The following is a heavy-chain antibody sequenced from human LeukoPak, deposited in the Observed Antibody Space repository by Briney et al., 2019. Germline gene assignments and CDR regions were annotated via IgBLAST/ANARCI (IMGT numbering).Heavy chain of an antibody. J-gene: IGHJ5*02. D-gene: IGHD4-17*01. V-gene: IGHV3-74*01. CDR1: GFTFSSYW. Sequence: GGSLRLSCAASGFTFSSYWMHWVRQAPGKGLVWVSRINNDGSSTSYADSVKGRFTISRDNAKNTLYLQMNSLRAEDTAVYYCARVGPYGDYVFSWGQGTLVTVSS. CDR2: INNDGSST. CDR3: ARVGPYGDYVFS.